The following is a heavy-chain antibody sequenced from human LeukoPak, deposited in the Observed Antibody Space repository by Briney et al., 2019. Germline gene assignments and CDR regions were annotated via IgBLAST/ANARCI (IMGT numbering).Heavy chain of an antibody. CDR2: ISYDGSNK. V-gene: IGHV3-30-3*01. Sequence: GGSLRLSCAASGFTFSSYAMHWVRQAPGKGLEWVAVISYDGSNKYYADSVKGRFTISKDNSKNTLYLQMNSLRAEDTAVYYCARDKVAAAGIGFDPWGQGTLVTVSS. D-gene: IGHD6-13*01. CDR3: ARDKVAAAGIGFDP. J-gene: IGHJ5*02. CDR1: GFTFSSYA.